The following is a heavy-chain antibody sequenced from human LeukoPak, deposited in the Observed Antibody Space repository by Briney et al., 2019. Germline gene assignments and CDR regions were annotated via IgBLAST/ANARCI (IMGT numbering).Heavy chain of an antibody. CDR1: GYSFISFW. Sequence: GESLKISCKGSGYSFISFWISWVRQMPGKGLEWMWRIDPRDSYTNYSPSLLGHVTISADRSITTAYLQWSSLKASDTAIYYCATHRVGRLPYSFDYWGQGTLVTVSS. J-gene: IGHJ4*02. CDR3: ATHRVGRLPYSFDY. D-gene: IGHD3/OR15-3a*01. CDR2: IDPRDSYT. V-gene: IGHV5-10-1*01.